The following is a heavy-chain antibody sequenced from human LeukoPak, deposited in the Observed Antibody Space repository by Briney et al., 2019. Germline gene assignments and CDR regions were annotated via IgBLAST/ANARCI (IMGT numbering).Heavy chain of an antibody. CDR3: ARVDIVVVPAARPDLLDY. D-gene: IGHD2-2*03. J-gene: IGHJ4*02. V-gene: IGHV1-18*01. CDR1: GYTFTSYG. Sequence: ASVKVSCKASGYTFTSYGISWVRQAPGQGLEWMGWISAYNGNTNYAQKLQGRVTMTTDTSTSTAYMELRSLRSDDTAVYYCARVDIVVVPAARPDLLDYWGQGTLVTVSS. CDR2: ISAYNGNT.